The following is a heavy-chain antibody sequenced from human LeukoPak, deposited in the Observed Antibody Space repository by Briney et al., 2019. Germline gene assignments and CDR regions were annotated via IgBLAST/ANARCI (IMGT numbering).Heavy chain of an antibody. V-gene: IGHV1-18*04. CDR2: ISGYNDKT. Sequence: ASVKVSCTASGYTVSNYGISMVRQAPGQGLEWMGWISGYNDKTHYAQKFHGRVTLTTDTSTSTAYMELRSLRSDDTAVYYSARQYYYESNVLPTYSGQGTLVTVSS. CDR3: ARQYYYESNVLPTY. D-gene: IGHD3-22*01. CDR1: GYTVSNYG. J-gene: IGHJ4*02.